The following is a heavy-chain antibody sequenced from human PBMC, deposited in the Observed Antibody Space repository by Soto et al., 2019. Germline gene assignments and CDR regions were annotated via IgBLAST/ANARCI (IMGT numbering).Heavy chain of an antibody. D-gene: IGHD5-12*01. Sequence: GGSLRLSCAASRFPFSNAWMSWVRQAPGKGLEWVGRIYSKTDGGTTEYAAPVKGRFTISRDDSKNTLYLQMNSLNTEDTAVYYCTTLYSGYDYVGYWGQGTLVTVSS. CDR1: RFPFSNAW. V-gene: IGHV3-15*01. CDR3: TTLYSGYDYVGY. CDR2: IYSKTDGGTT. J-gene: IGHJ4*02.